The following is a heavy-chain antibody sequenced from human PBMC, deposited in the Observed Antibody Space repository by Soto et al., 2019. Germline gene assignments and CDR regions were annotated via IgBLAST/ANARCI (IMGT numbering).Heavy chain of an antibody. CDR2: ISSSSGYI. Sequence: GGSLRRSSGASGFTFSSYSINWVRQAPGTGVEWISSISSSSGYISYADSLKGRFTISRDNARNSLYLQMNSLRAEDTAVYYCARDGGWEYWGGGTLV. CDR1: GFTFSSYS. J-gene: IGHJ2*01. CDR3: ARDGGWEY. V-gene: IGHV3-21*01. D-gene: IGHD1-26*01.